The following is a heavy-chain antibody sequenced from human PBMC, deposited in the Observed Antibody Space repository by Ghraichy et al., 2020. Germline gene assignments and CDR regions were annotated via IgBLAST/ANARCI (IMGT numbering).Heavy chain of an antibody. J-gene: IGHJ4*02. CDR3: ARDLYYDSSGYPYPLIDY. Sequence: ASVKVSCKASGYTFTSYGISWVRQAPGQGLEWMGWISAYNGNTNYAQKLQGRVTMTTDTSTSTAYMELRSLRSDDTAVYYCARDLYYDSSGYPYPLIDYWGQGTLVTVSS. V-gene: IGHV1-18*01. D-gene: IGHD3-22*01. CDR2: ISAYNGNT. CDR1: GYTFTSYG.